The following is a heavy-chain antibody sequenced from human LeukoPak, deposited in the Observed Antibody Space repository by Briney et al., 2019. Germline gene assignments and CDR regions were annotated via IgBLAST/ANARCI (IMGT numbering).Heavy chain of an antibody. V-gene: IGHV3-15*07. Sequence: GGSLRLSCATSGFTFSNAWMNWVRQAPGKGLEWVGRIRSNSDGGTIDYAAPVKGRFTLSRDDSKTTLYLQMNSLRTEDTAVYYCATDFYDSTWGQGTLVTVSS. CDR3: ATDFYDST. CDR1: GFTFSNAW. J-gene: IGHJ5*02. D-gene: IGHD3-22*01. CDR2: IRSNSDGGTI.